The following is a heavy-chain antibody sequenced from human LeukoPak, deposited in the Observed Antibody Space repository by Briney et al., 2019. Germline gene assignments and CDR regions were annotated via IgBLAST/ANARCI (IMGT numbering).Heavy chain of an antibody. D-gene: IGHD6-13*01. CDR2: IIPIFGTA. V-gene: IGHV1-69*13. CDR1: GGTFSSYA. Sequence: GASVKVSCKASGGTFSSYAISWVRQAPGQGLEWMGGIIPIFGTANYAQKFQGRATITADESTSTAYMELSSLRSEDAAVYYCARDGGAAYYYYYYMDVWGKGTTVTVSS. J-gene: IGHJ6*03. CDR3: ARDGGAAYYYYYYMDV.